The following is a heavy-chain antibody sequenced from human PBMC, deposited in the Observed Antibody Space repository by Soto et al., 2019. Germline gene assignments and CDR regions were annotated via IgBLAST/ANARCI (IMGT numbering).Heavy chain of an antibody. CDR3: AREGEDIVVVPAAIGMDV. V-gene: IGHV3-33*01. D-gene: IGHD2-2*01. CDR1: GFTFSSYG. CDR2: IWYDGSNK. J-gene: IGHJ6*02. Sequence: QVQLVESGGGVVQPGRSLRLSCAASGFTFSSYGMHWVRQAPGKGLEWVAVIWYDGSNKYYADSVKGRFTISRDNSKNTRYLQMNSLRAEDTAVYYCAREGEDIVVVPAAIGMDVWGQGTTVTVSS.